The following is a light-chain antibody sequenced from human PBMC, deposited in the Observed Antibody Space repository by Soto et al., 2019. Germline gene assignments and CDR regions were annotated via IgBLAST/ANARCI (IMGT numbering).Light chain of an antibody. V-gene: IGKV3-20*01. Sequence: EIVLTQSPGTLSWSPGERATLSCRASQSVSSSYLGWYQQKPGQAPRLLIYGVSTRATGIPDRFSGSWSGTDFTLTISRLEPEDFAVYYCQQYGSSIFTFGPGTKVDIK. CDR2: GVS. CDR1: QSVSSSY. J-gene: IGKJ3*01. CDR3: QQYGSSIFT.